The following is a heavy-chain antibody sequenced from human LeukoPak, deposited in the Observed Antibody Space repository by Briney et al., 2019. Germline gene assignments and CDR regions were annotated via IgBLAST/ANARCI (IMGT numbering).Heavy chain of an antibody. V-gene: IGHV1-18*01. D-gene: IGHD6-6*01. CDR3: ARDMMIIAARLGYMDV. CDR1: GYTFTSYG. Sequence: GASVKVSCKASGYTFTSYGISWVRQAPGQGLEWMGWISAYNGNTNYAQKLQGRVTMTTDTSTSTAYMELSSLRSEDTAVYYCARDMMIIAARLGYMDVWGKGTTVTVSS. J-gene: IGHJ6*03. CDR2: ISAYNGNT.